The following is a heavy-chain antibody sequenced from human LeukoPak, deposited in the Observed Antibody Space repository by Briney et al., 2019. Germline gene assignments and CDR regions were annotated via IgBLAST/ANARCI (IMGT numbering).Heavy chain of an antibody. CDR2: IRYDGSNK. V-gene: IGHV3-30*02. Sequence: GGSLRLSCAASGFTFSSYGMHWVRQAPGKGLEWVAFIRYDGSNKYYADSVKGRFTISRDNSKNTLYLQMNSLRAEDTAVYYCARAAYRYSSLYDYWGQGTLVTVSS. D-gene: IGHD6-13*01. CDR3: ARAAYRYSSLYDY. CDR1: GFTFSSYG. J-gene: IGHJ4*02.